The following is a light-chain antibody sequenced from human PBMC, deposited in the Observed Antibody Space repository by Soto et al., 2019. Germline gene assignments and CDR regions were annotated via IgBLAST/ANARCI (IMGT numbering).Light chain of an antibody. J-gene: IGKJ1*01. V-gene: IGKV1-5*03. Sequence: DIQMTQSPSPLSGSVGDRVTITCRASQTISSWLAWYQQKPGKAPKLLIYKASTLKSGVPSRFSGSGSGTEFTLTISSLQPDDFAPYDCQHYNSYSEAFGQGTKVELK. CDR1: QTISSW. CDR2: KAS. CDR3: QHYNSYSEA.